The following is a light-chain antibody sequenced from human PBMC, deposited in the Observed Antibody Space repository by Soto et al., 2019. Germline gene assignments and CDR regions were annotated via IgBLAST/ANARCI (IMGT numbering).Light chain of an antibody. CDR2: EVS. CDR1: SGDVGAYGY. V-gene: IGLV2-14*01. J-gene: IGLJ1*01. Sequence: VLTQPASVSGSPGQSIAISCTGTSGDVGAYGYVSWYQHHPDKAPKLMIYEVSNRPSGVSDRFSGSKSVYTATLTISGLQAEDEADYYCASHTTSDTRVFGTGTKVTVL. CDR3: ASHTTSDTRV.